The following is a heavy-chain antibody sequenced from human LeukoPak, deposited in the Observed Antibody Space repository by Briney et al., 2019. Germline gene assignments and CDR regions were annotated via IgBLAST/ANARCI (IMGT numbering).Heavy chain of an antibody. CDR1: GGSFSGYY. D-gene: IGHD2-2*01. CDR3: ARLIQVVPAASRNYYYYYYMDV. Sequence: SETLSLTCAVYGGSFSGYYWSWIRQPPGKGLEWIGEINHSGSTNYNPSLKSRVSISVDTSKNQFSLKLSSVTAADTAVYYCARLIQVVPAASRNYYYYYYMDVWGKGTTVTVSS. J-gene: IGHJ6*03. CDR2: INHSGST. V-gene: IGHV4-34*01.